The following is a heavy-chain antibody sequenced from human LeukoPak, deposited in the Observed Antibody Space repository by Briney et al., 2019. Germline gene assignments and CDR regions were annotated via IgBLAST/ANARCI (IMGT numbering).Heavy chain of an antibody. Sequence: GWSLRLSCTASEFTVSRNYMLWVRQAPGKGLEWVSPIFSNGDTHYADSVKGRFTISRDTSKNTVYLQMNSLRVEDTAMYYCTRDQMNYWGQGTLVTVSS. CDR3: TRDQMNY. D-gene: IGHD5-24*01. V-gene: IGHV3-53*01. CDR1: EFTVSRNY. CDR2: IFSNGDT. J-gene: IGHJ4*02.